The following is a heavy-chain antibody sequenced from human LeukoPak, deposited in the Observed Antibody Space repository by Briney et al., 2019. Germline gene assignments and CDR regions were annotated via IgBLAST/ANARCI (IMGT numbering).Heavy chain of an antibody. J-gene: IGHJ4*02. CDR3: ADNGAYYTLGH. D-gene: IGHD3-22*01. V-gene: IGHV1-69*04. CDR1: GGTFSSYA. Sequence: ASVRVSCKASGGTFSSYAINWVRQAPGQGLEWMGRIIPMLGAANYAQKFQGRVSMTADKSSSTVYMELSSLRSEDTAVYFCADNGAYYTLGHWGQGTRVTVSS. CDR2: IIPMLGAA.